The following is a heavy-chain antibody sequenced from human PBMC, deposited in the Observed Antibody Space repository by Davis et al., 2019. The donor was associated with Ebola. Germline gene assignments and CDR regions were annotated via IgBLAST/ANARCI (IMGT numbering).Heavy chain of an antibody. D-gene: IGHD6-19*01. Sequence: GESLKISCAASGFIFSSYVMSWVRRAPGKGLEWVSTLGLSSDTYYGDSVKGRFTISRDNSKNTLYLQMNSLRVEDTAIYYCAKDTSNVWFDVWGPGTMVTVSS. J-gene: IGHJ3*01. CDR2: LGLSSDT. CDR1: GFIFSSYV. CDR3: AKDTSNVWFDV. V-gene: IGHV3-23*01.